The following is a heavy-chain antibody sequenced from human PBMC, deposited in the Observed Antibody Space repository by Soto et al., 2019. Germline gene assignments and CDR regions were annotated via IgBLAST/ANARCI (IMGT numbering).Heavy chain of an antibody. V-gene: IGHV3-23*01. J-gene: IGHJ5*02. Sequence: PGGSLRLSCAASGFTFSSYAMSWVRQAPGKGLEWVSGISASGGSTYYADSMKGRFTISRDNSKNTLYLQMNSLRAEDTAVYYCAKGGTPMNPFDPWGQGTLVTVS. CDR2: ISASGGST. D-gene: IGHD5-18*01. CDR3: AKGGTPMNPFDP. CDR1: GFTFSSYA.